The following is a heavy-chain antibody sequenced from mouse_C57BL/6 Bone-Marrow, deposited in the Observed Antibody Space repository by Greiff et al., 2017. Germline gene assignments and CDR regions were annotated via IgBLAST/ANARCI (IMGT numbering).Heavy chain of an antibody. CDR2: IYPSDSET. Sequence: VQLQQPGAELVRPGSSVKLSCKASGYTFTSYWMDWVKQRPGQGLEWIGNIYPSDSETHYNQKFKDKDTLTVDKSSSTAYMQLSSLTSEDSAVYYCARDYYGSSYGAMDYWGQGTSVTVSS. J-gene: IGHJ4*01. CDR1: GYTFTSYW. V-gene: IGHV1-61*01. D-gene: IGHD1-1*01. CDR3: ARDYYGSSYGAMDY.